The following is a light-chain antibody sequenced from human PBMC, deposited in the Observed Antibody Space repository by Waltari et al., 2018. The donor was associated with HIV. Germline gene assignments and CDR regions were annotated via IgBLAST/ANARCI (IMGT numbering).Light chain of an antibody. CDR3: QKYSNAPFS. V-gene: IGKV1-27*01. CDR1: QGISNY. J-gene: IGKJ3*01. Sequence: DIQMTQSPSSLSASVGDRVTISCRASQGISNYLAWYQQKPGKPPKLLIYAASTLQLGVASRFNGSGTGTDFTLSISSMLPEDFATYYCQKYSNAPFSFGPGTTVDIK. CDR2: AAS.